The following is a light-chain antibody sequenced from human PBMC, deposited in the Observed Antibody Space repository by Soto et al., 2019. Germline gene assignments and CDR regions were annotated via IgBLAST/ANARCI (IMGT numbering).Light chain of an antibody. CDR1: TGAVTSGYY. CDR2: SRS. J-gene: IGLJ1*01. Sequence: QTVVTQEPSLTVSPEGTVTLTCASSTGAVTSGYYPNWFQQKPGQAPRALIYSRSNKDSWTPARFSASLLGARAALTLSGVQPEDEAEYSCLLYHGGAHPDVFGSGTKLTVL. V-gene: IGLV7-43*01. CDR3: LLYHGGAHPDV.